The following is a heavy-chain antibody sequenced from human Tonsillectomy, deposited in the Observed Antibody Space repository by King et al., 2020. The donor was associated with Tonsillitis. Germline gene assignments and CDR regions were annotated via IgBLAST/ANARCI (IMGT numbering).Heavy chain of an antibody. J-gene: IGHJ4*02. CDR1: GGSFSSYG. V-gene: IGHV1-69*12. D-gene: IGHD2-15*01. Sequence: QLVQSGAEVKKPGSSVKVSCRASGGSFSSYGISWVRQAPGQGLEWMGGTIPIFGTANYAQKFQGRVTITADESTSTAYLELSSLRSEDTAVYYCATMGYCGGGRCYPLGAPAPDYWGQGTLVTVSS. CDR2: TIPIFGTA. CDR3: ATMGYCGGGRCYPLGAPAPDY.